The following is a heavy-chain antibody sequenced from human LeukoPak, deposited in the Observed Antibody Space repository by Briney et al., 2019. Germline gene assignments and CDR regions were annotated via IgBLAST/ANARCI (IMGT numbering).Heavy chain of an antibody. CDR1: GVTVRSYA. V-gene: IGHV3-30*11. CDR2: ISYDGSNK. J-gene: IGHJ4*02. Sequence: PARSLRLSWAASGVTVRSYAMHWVRQAPGEGLEWVAVISYDGSNKYYADSVKGRFTISRDNSKNTLYLQMNSLRAEDTAVYYCARAFTSWDFDYWGQGTLVTVSS. CDR3: ARAFTSWDFDY. D-gene: IGHD2-2*01.